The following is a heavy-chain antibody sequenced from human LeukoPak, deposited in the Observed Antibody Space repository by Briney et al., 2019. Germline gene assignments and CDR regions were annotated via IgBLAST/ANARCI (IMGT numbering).Heavy chain of an antibody. CDR2: INPNSGGT. Sequence: ASLKVSCKASGYTFTSYDINWVRQATGQGLEWMGWINPNSGGTNYAQTFQGRVTMTRDTSISTAYMELGSLRSDDTAVYYCARASFLDYFYYYMDVWGKGTTVTISS. V-gene: IGHV1-2*02. CDR1: GYTFTSYD. CDR3: ARASFLDYFYYYMDV. J-gene: IGHJ6*03.